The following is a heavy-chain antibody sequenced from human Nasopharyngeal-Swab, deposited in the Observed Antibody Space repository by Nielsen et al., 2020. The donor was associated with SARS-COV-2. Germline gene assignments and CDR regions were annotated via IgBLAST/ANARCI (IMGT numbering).Heavy chain of an antibody. Sequence: SVKVSCKASGGTFSSYAISWVRQAPGQGLEWMGGIIPILGIANYAQKFQGRVTITADKSTSTAYMELSSLRSEDTAVYYCARGNYGGSSELRGNDAFDIWGQGTMVTVSS. V-gene: IGHV1-69*10. D-gene: IGHD1-26*01. CDR1: GGTFSSYA. CDR3: ARGNYGGSSELRGNDAFDI. CDR2: IIPILGIA. J-gene: IGHJ3*02.